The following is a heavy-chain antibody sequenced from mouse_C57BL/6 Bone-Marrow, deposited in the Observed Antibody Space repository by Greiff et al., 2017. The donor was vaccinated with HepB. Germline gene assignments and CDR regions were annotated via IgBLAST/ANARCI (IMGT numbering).Heavy chain of an antibody. V-gene: IGHV3-6*01. J-gene: IGHJ1*03. CDR3: ARKRILRGDFGV. CDR1: GYSITSGYY. CDR2: ISYDGSN. D-gene: IGHD1-1*01. Sequence: EVQLVESGPGLVKPSQSLSLTCSVTGYSITSGYYWNWIRQFPGNKLEWMGYISYDGSNNYNPSLKNRISITRDTSNNQFYMKLKSVTTEDTATYYCARKRILRGDFGVWGTGTTVSVSS.